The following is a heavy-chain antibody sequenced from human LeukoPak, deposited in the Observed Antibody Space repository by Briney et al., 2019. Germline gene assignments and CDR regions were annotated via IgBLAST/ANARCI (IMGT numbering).Heavy chain of an antibody. D-gene: IGHD3-10*01. CDR3: AKDPLMVRGVINWSDP. V-gene: IGHV3-23*01. CDR1: GFTFSSYA. J-gene: IGHJ5*02. Sequence: PGGSLRLSCAASGFTFSSYAMSWVRQAPGKGLEWVSAISGSGGSTYYADSVKGRFTISRDNSKNTLYLQMNSLRAEDTAVYYCAKDPLMVRGVINWSDPWGQGTLVTVSS. CDR2: ISGSGGST.